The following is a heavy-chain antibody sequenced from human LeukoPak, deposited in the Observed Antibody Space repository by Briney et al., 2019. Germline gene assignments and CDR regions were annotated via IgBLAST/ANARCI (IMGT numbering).Heavy chain of an antibody. CDR1: GFTVSSSY. CDR2: ISGSGGST. V-gene: IGHV3-23*01. J-gene: IGHJ4*02. D-gene: IGHD3-22*01. CDR3: AKGEYYDSCGYY. Sequence: GGSLRLSCAAFGFTVSSSYMSWVRQAPGKGLEWVSAISGSGGSTYYADSVKGRFTISRDNSKNTLYLQMNSLRAEDTAVYYCAKGEYYDSCGYYWGQGTLVTVSS.